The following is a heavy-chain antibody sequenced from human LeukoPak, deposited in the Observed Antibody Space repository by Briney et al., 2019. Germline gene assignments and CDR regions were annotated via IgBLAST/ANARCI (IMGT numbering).Heavy chain of an antibody. J-gene: IGHJ3*02. CDR3: ARTIVVVPAAIGLGAFDI. D-gene: IGHD2-2*01. CDR2: INWNGGST. V-gene: IGHV3-20*04. CDR1: GSTFDDYG. Sequence: PGGSLRLSCAASGSTFDDYGMSWVRQAPGKGLEWVSGINWNGGSTGYADSVKGRFTISRDNAKNSLYLQMNSLRAEDTALYYCARTIVVVPAAIGLGAFDIWGQGTMVTVSS.